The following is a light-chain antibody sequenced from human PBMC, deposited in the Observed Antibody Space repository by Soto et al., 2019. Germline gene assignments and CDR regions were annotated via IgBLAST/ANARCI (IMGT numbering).Light chain of an antibody. V-gene: IGKV3-20*01. CDR3: QYDHSSPYT. J-gene: IGKJ2*01. CDR1: QGVSNNH. CDR2: SAS. Sequence: EMVLTQSPGTLYLSPGERGTLSCRASQGVSNNHLAGYQHKPGQTPRLLIYSASSRPSGIPDRLSGSGSGTEFRLTISRVEPEDSAVYYCQYDHSSPYTFGQGTKLEIK.